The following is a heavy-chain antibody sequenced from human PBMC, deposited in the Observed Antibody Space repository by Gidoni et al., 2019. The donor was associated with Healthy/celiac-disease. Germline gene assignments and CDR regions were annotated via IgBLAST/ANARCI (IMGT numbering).Heavy chain of an antibody. V-gene: IGHV1-2*02. J-gene: IGHJ6*02. Sequence: QVQLVQSGAEVKKPGASVKVSCKASGYTFTGYYMHWVRQAPGQGLEWMGWINPNSGGTNYAQKFQGRVTMTRDTSISTAYMELSRLRSDDTAVYYCARLGIFGVDTKEYYYYYGMDVWGQGTTVTVSS. CDR1: GYTFTGYY. CDR2: INPNSGGT. CDR3: ARLGIFGVDTKEYYYYYGMDV. D-gene: IGHD3-3*01.